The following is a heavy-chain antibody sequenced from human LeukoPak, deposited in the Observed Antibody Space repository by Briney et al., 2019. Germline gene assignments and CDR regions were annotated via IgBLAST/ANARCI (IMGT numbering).Heavy chain of an antibody. CDR3: ARDRVKLLWFGEQSWFDP. Sequence: PSETLSLTCAVYGGSFSTHYWSWIRQPPGKGLEWIGYIYYSGSTNYNPSLKSRVTISVDTSKNQFSLKLSSVTAADTAVYYCARDRVKLLWFGEQSWFDPWGQGTLVTVSS. D-gene: IGHD3-10*01. V-gene: IGHV4-59*11. CDR1: GGSFSTHY. J-gene: IGHJ5*02. CDR2: IYYSGST.